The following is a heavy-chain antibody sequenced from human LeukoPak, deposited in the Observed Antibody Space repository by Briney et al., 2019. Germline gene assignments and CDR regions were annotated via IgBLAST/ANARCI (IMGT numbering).Heavy chain of an antibody. CDR2: IYYSGST. CDR3: ARDSSGTFDY. D-gene: IGHD3-22*01. Sequence: SETLSLTCTVSGGSISSYYWSWIRQPPGKGLEWIGYIYYSGSTNYNPSLKSRVTISVDTSKNQFSLKLSSVTAADTAVYYCARDSSGTFDYWGQGTLVTVSS. V-gene: IGHV4-59*12. CDR1: GGSISSYY. J-gene: IGHJ4*02.